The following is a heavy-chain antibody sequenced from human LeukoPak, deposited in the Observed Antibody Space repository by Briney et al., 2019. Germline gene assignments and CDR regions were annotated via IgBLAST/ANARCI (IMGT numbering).Heavy chain of an antibody. J-gene: IGHJ4*02. V-gene: IGHV3-23*01. Sequence: GGSLRLSCAVSGLTLSNYAMSWVRQAPGKGLEWVAGISGSGGGTTYADSVKGRFTISRDNRKSTLYLQMNSLRAEDTAVYFCAKRGVVIRVILVGFHKEAYYFDSWGQGARVTVSS. CDR3: AKRGVVIRVILVGFHKEAYYFDS. CDR2: ISGSGGGT. CDR1: GLTLSNYA. D-gene: IGHD3-22*01.